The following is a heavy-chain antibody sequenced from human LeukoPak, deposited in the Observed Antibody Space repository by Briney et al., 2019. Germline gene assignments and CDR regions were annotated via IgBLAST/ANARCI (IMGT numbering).Heavy chain of an antibody. J-gene: IGHJ4*02. CDR3: ARELHAVLWWDH. D-gene: IGHD2-21*01. CDR2: ISSSSSYI. Sequence: PGGSLRLSCAASGFTFSSYSMNWVRQAPGKGLEWVSSISSSSSYIYYADSVKGRFTISRDNSKNSLYLQMNSLRAEDTAVYYCARELHAVLWWDHWGQGTLVTVSS. V-gene: IGHV3-21*01. CDR1: GFTFSSYS.